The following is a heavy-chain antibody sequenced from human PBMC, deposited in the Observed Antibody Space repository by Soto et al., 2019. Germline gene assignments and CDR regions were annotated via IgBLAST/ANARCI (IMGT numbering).Heavy chain of an antibody. Sequence: QVQLQESGPGLVKPSGTLSLTCAVSGGSISSSNWWSWVRQPPGKGLEWIGEIYHSGSTNYNPSLTSRVTISVDKSKNKFSLKLSSVTDADTAVYYCAREESSSGWSPEYFQHCGQGTLVTVSS. J-gene: IGHJ1*01. CDR1: GGSISSSNW. D-gene: IGHD6-19*01. CDR3: AREESSSGWSPEYFQH. V-gene: IGHV4-4*02. CDR2: IYHSGST.